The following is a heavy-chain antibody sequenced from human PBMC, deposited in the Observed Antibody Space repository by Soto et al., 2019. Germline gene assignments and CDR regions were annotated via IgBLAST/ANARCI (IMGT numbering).Heavy chain of an antibody. CDR2: INSTTNYM. V-gene: IGHV3-21*06. J-gene: IGHJ4*02. CDR1: GFTFTRYS. CDR3: ARESEDLTSNFYY. Sequence: EVQLVESGGGLVKPGGYLRLSCAASGFTFTRYSMNWVRQAPGKGLEWVSSINSTTNYMYYGDYMKGRFTISRDNAKNSLYLEMNSLRAEDTAVYYCARESEDLTSNFYYWGQGTLVTVSS.